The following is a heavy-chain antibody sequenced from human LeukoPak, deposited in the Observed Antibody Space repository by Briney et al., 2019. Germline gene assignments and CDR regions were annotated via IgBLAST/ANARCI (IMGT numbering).Heavy chain of an antibody. V-gene: IGHV1-2*02. J-gene: IGHJ4*02. CDR1: GYTFTGYY. CDR3: ARDDRINYDSSXXXDY. Sequence: ASVKVSCKASGYTFTGYYMHWVRQAPGQGLEWMGWINPNSGGTNYAQKFQGRVTMTRDTSISTAYMELSRLRSDDTAVYYCARDDRINYDSSXXXDYWGQGTLVTVSS. CDR2: INPNSGGT. D-gene: IGHD3-22*01.